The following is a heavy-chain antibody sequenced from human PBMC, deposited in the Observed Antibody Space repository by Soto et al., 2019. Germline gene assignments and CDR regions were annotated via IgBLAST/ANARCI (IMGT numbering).Heavy chain of an antibody. V-gene: IGHV4-59*01. Sequence: PSETLSLTCTVSGGSINSYYWSWIRQSPGKELEWIGHIYYSGDTNYNPSLKSRVTISGDTSKNQFSLRLSSVTAADTAVYYCARERAAAFDYWGQGTLVTVSS. J-gene: IGHJ4*02. CDR3: ARERAAAFDY. D-gene: IGHD6-25*01. CDR1: GGSINSYY. CDR2: IYYSGDT.